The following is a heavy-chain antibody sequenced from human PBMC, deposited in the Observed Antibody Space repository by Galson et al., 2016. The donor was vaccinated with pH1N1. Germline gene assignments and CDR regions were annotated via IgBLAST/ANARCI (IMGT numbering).Heavy chain of an antibody. CDR1: GYTFTGDY. V-gene: IGHV1-2*02. CDR3: AREPYGTGGFGY. Sequence: SVKVSCKASGYTFTGDYIHWVRQAPGQGLEWVAWINPNNGGTKYAQKFQGRVTLTGDTTISTAYLEVDRLTSDDTALFYCAREPYGTGGFGYWGQGTLVTVSS. CDR2: INPNNGGT. D-gene: IGHD3/OR15-3a*01. J-gene: IGHJ4*02.